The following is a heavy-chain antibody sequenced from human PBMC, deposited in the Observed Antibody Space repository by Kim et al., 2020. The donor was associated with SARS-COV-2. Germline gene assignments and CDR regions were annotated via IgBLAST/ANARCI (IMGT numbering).Heavy chain of an antibody. CDR3: ATLPFGAGQLSLLDY. Sequence: EPVKGRFTISRENSKNSLYLQMNSLKPEDTAVYYCATLPFGAGQLSLLDYWGQGTLVTVSS. V-gene: IGHV3-11*01. D-gene: IGHD3-16*01. J-gene: IGHJ4*02.